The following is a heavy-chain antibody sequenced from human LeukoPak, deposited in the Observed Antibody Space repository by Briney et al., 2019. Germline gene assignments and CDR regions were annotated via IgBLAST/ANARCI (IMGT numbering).Heavy chain of an antibody. V-gene: IGHV3-74*01. D-gene: IGHD4-17*01. CDR2: INSDGSST. J-gene: IGHJ4*02. Sequence: PGGSLRLSCAASGFTFSSYWMHWVRQAPGKGLVWVSRINSDGSSTTYADSVKGRFTISRDNAKNTLYQQMNSLRAEDTAVYYCARWETTVTTLDYWGQGTLVTVSS. CDR3: ARWETTVTTLDY. CDR1: GFTFSSYW.